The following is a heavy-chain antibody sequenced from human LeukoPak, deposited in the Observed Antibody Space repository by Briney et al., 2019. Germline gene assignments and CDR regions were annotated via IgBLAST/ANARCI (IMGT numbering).Heavy chain of an antibody. CDR3: AKEGRYCSSSSCYVDY. CDR2: ISGSGSST. J-gene: IGHJ4*02. V-gene: IGHV3-23*01. D-gene: IGHD2-2*01. Sequence: GGSLRLSCAASGFTFSTYAMSWVRQAPGKGLEWVSAISGSGSSTYNADSVKGRFTISRDNSKNTLFLQMNSLRAEDTAVYYCAKEGRYCSSSSCYVDYWGQGTLVTVSS. CDR1: GFTFSTYA.